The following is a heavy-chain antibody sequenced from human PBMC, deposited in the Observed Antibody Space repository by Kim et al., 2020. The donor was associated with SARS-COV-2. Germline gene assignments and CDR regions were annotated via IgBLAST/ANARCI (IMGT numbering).Heavy chain of an antibody. V-gene: IGHV3-30*02. J-gene: IGHJ6*02. D-gene: IGHD3-9*01. Sequence: SVKGRFTISRDNSKNTLYLQMNSLRAEDTAVYYCAKDFYLTARLRGMDVWGQGTTVTVSS. CDR3: AKDFYLTARLRGMDV.